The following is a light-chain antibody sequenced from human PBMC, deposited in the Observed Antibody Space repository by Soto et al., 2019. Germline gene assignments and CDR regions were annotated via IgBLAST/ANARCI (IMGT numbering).Light chain of an antibody. CDR1: QGIRND. CDR2: AAS. Sequence: TQSPSSLSASLLESLTLXYRTSQGIRNDLGWYQQKPGKAPKLLIYAASNLKTGVPSRFSGSGSGTDFTFTISSLQPEDFATYYCQQYDDRPVTFGGGTKV. V-gene: IGKV1-33*01. J-gene: IGKJ4*01. CDR3: QQYDDRPVT.